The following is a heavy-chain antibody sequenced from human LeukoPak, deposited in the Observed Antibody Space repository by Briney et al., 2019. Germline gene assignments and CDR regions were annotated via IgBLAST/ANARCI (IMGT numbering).Heavy chain of an antibody. V-gene: IGHV4-59*01. CDR1: GDSISLYY. CDR2: ISLIGNT. Sequence: SETLSLTCTVSGDSISLYYWSWIRQPPGKGLEWIGYISLIGNTKSNPSLKSRVTISVDTSKKQFSLKLSSVTAADTAVYYCARDSYGMDVWGQGTTATLSS. CDR3: ARDSYGMDV. J-gene: IGHJ6*02.